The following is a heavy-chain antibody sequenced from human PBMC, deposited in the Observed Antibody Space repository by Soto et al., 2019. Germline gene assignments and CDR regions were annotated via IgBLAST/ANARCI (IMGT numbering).Heavy chain of an antibody. Sequence: GGSLRLSCAASGFTFSSYAMSWVRQAPGKGLEWVSAISANGGNTYYADSVKGRFTISRDNSKNTLYLQMNSLRVEDTAVYYCAKAYLTSYCNIWSFDYWGQGTLVTVSS. D-gene: IGHD6-13*01. V-gene: IGHV3-23*01. CDR1: GFTFSSYA. CDR3: AKAYLTSYCNIWSFDY. CDR2: ISANGGNT. J-gene: IGHJ4*02.